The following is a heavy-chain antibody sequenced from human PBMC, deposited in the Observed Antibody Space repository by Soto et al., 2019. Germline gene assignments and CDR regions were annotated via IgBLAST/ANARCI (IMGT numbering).Heavy chain of an antibody. V-gene: IGHV1-2*04. CDR1: GYTFTGYY. J-gene: IGHJ5*02. CDR2: INPNSGGT. D-gene: IGHD3-10*01. CDR3: ARDSEGPYYYGSGENNWFDP. Sequence: ASVKVYCKASGYTFTGYYMHWVRQAPGQGLEWMGWINPNSGGTNYAQRFQGWVTMTRDTSISTAYMELSRLRSDDTAVYYCARDSEGPYYYGSGENNWFDPWGQGTLVTVSS.